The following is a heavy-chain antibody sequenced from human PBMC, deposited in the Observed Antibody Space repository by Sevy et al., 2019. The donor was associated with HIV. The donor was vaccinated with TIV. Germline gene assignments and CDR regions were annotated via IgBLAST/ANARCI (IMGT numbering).Heavy chain of an antibody. D-gene: IGHD3-10*01. CDR1: GGSMSSYF. CDR3: ARDSVLSPRVFDS. Sequence: SETLSLTCTVSGGSMSSYFWSWIRQPPGKGLEWIGYIYYTGTTNYNPSLKSRLTMSLDPSKNRFSLKLTAVTAADTAVYYCARDSVLSPRVFDSWGQGTLVTVSS. J-gene: IGHJ4*02. CDR2: IYYTGTT. V-gene: IGHV4-59*01.